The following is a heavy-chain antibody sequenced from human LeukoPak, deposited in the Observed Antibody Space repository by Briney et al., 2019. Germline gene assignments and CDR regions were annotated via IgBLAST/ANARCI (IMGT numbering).Heavy chain of an antibody. V-gene: IGHV3-30*02. J-gene: IGHJ4*02. CDR1: GFTFSSYG. Sequence: PGGSLRLSCAASGFTFSSYGMHWVRQAPGKGLEWVAFIRYDGGNKYYADSVKGRFTISRDNSKNTLYLQMNSLRAEDTAVYYCAKIGRAFWVDYWGQGTLVTVSS. D-gene: IGHD3-16*01. CDR2: IRYDGGNK. CDR3: AKIGRAFWVDY.